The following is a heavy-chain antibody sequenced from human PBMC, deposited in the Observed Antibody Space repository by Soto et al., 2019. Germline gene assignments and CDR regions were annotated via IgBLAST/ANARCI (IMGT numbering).Heavy chain of an antibody. CDR2: ISFDGSTA. CDR3: ARSRHGSGSYTHFYYGLDV. Sequence: QVQLVESGGGVVQPGRSLRLSCAASGFTFISYAMHWVRQAPGKGLERVAVISFDGSTAYYADSVKGRFTISRDNSKNSVYLQMNSLRSEDTAVYYCARSRHGSGSYTHFYYGLDVWGQGTTVTVSS. J-gene: IGHJ6*02. D-gene: IGHD3-10*01. V-gene: IGHV3-30-3*01. CDR1: GFTFISYA.